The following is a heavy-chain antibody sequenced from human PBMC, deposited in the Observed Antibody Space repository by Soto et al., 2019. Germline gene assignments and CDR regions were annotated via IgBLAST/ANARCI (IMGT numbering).Heavy chain of an antibody. J-gene: IGHJ6*02. V-gene: IGHV1-2*04. D-gene: IGHD3-22*01. Sequence: AAVKVSCKASGYTFTGYYMHWVRQAPGQGLEWMGWINPNSGGTNYAQKFQGWVTMTRDTSISTAYMELSRLRSDDTAVYYCARFSGDVVIEYGMDVWGQGTTVTVSS. CDR1: GYTFTGYY. CDR3: ARFSGDVVIEYGMDV. CDR2: INPNSGGT.